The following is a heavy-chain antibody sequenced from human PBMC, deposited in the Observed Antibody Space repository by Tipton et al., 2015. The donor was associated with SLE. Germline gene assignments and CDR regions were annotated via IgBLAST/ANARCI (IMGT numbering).Heavy chain of an antibody. CDR1: GFTFSSYA. J-gene: IGHJ4*02. Sequence: SLRLSCAASGFTFSSYAMHWVRQAPGKGLEWVAVISYDGSNKYYADSVKGRFTISRDNSKNTLYLQMNSLRAEDTAVYYCARALAPMTTVTYDLDYWGQGTLVTVSS. V-gene: IGHV3-30-3*01. CDR2: ISYDGSNK. D-gene: IGHD4-17*01. CDR3: ARALAPMTTVTYDLDY.